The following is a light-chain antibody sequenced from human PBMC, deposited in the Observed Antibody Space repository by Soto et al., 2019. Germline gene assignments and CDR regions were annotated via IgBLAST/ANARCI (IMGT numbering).Light chain of an antibody. CDR2: EVT. Sequence: QPVLTQRHSASGSPGQPVTISCTGTSNDVGGYNYVSWYHQHPGRAPKLMIFEVTQRPSGAPDRFSGSKSDRNASLTFCWLQDEDEDDYYCYSYAGSNIFYVFGTETKVTVL. CDR3: YSYAGSNIFYV. V-gene: IGLV2-8*01. J-gene: IGLJ1*01. CDR1: SNDVGGYNY.